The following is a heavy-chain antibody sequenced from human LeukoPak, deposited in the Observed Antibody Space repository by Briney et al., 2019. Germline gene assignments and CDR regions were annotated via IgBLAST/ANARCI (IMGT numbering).Heavy chain of an antibody. Sequence: PGGSLRLSCAASGFIFTNHAMNWVRQAPGKGLEWVSGISGSGGSTYYAGSVKGRFTISRDNSKNTLYMQMNSLRAEETAVYCCAKGFRSGTYPLDYWGQGTLVTVSS. V-gene: IGHV3-23*01. CDR3: AKGFRSGTYPLDY. J-gene: IGHJ4*02. CDR2: ISGSGGST. D-gene: IGHD3-10*01. CDR1: GFIFTNHA.